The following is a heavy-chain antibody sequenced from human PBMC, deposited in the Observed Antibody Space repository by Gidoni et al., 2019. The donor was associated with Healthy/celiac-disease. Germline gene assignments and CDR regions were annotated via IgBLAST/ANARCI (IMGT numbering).Heavy chain of an antibody. CDR2: ISWNSGSI. Sequence: EVQLVESGGGLVQHCRSLRLSCAASGFTFADYAMHWVRQAPGKGLEGVSGISWNSGSIGYADSVKGRFTISRDNAKNSLYLQMNRLRAEDTALYYCAKDLVEGIEGEFDYWGQGTLVTVSS. D-gene: IGHD3-10*01. V-gene: IGHV3-9*01. CDR1: GFTFADYA. CDR3: AKDLVEGIEGEFDY. J-gene: IGHJ4*02.